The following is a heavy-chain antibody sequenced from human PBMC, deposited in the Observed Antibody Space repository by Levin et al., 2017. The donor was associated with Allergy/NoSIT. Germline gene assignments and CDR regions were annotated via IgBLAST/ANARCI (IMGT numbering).Heavy chain of an antibody. J-gene: IGHJ5*02. CDR3: ARGGQTGNYGHS. Sequence: ASVKVSCAASGYKFNSYVINWVRQAPGQGLEWMGWINTYTGNPTYAQEFTGRFVFSFDTSVNSAYLEISSLKTEDTAVYYCARGGQTGNYGHSWVQGTLITVSS. V-gene: IGHV7-4-1*02. D-gene: IGHD4-17*01. CDR2: INTYTGNP. CDR1: GYKFNSYV.